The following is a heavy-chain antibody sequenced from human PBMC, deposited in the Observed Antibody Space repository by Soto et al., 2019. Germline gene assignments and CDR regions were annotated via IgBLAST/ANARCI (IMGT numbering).Heavy chain of an antibody. Sequence: GGSLRLSCSASGFTFSSYAMHWVRQAPGKGLEYVSAISSNGGSTYYADSVKGRFTISRDNSKNTLYLQMSSLRAEDTAVYYCVNERDSSGYYLPFDYWGQGTLVTVSS. CDR2: ISSNGGST. J-gene: IGHJ4*02. CDR1: GFTFSSYA. CDR3: VNERDSSGYYLPFDY. D-gene: IGHD3-22*01. V-gene: IGHV3-64D*08.